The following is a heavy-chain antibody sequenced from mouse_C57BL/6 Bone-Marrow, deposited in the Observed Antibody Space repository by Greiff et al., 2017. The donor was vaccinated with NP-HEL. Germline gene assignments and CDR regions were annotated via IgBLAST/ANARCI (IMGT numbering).Heavy chain of an antibody. V-gene: IGHV5-6*01. Sequence: EVQVVESGGDLVKPGGSLKLSCAASGFTFSSYGMSWVRQTPDKRLEWVATISSGGSYTYYPDSVKGRFTISRDNAKNTLYLQMSSLKSEDTAMYYCARHRDYYGSSLFAYWGQGTLVTVSA. CDR3: ARHRDYYGSSLFAY. D-gene: IGHD1-1*01. CDR2: ISSGGSYT. J-gene: IGHJ3*01. CDR1: GFTFSSYG.